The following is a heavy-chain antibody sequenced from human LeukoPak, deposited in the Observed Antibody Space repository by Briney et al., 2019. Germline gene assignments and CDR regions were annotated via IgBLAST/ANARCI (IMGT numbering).Heavy chain of an antibody. CDR2: ISYDGSNK. CDR1: GFTFSSYA. CDR3: ANPEGILGATA. D-gene: IGHD1-26*01. J-gene: IGHJ4*02. Sequence: GGSLRLSCAASGFTFSSYAMHWVRQAPGKGLEWVAVISYDGSNKYYADSVKGRFSISRDNSKNTVYLQMSSLRVEDTAVYYCANPEGILGATAWGQGTLVTVSS. V-gene: IGHV3-30-3*01.